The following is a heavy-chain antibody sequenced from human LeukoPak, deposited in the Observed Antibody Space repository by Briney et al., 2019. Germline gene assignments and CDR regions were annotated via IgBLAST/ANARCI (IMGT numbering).Heavy chain of an antibody. CDR1: GYTFSTYW. V-gene: IGHV5-51*01. CDR2: IYPGDSDT. CDR3: ARGGIMGATKSYFDY. D-gene: IGHD1-26*01. Sequence: GESLKISCKGSGYTFSTYWIGWVRQIPGKAPEWMGIIYPGDSDTRYSPSFQGQVTISADKSINTAYLRWSSLKASDTAMYYCARGGIMGATKSYFDYWGQGTLVTVSS. J-gene: IGHJ4*02.